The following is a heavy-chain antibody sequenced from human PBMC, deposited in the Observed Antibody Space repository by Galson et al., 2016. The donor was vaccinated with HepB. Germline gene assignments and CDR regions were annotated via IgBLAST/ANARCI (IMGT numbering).Heavy chain of an antibody. CDR2: ISHSGNA. CDR3: AREPSSTIFAVVHYYYYMDV. Sequence: TLSLTCAVYGGSFSGYYLRWIRQPPGKGLEWIGEISHSGNANYNPSLTSRGTTSVDTSKNQFSWKLTSLTAADTAVYYCAREPSSTIFAVVHYYYYMDVWGRGTTVTVSS. D-gene: IGHD3-3*01. V-gene: IGHV4-34*01. CDR1: GGSFSGYY. J-gene: IGHJ6*03.